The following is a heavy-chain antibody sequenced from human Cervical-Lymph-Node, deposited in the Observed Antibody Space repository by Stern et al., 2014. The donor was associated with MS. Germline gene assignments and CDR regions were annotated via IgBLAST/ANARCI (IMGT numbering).Heavy chain of an antibody. J-gene: IGHJ4*02. CDR2: INPGGGST. CDR1: GYTFTSNK. V-gene: IGHV1-46*01. Sequence: VQLVESGAEVKKPGASVKVSRKAFGYTFTSNKMHWVRQAPGQGLEWMGIINPGGGSTRYAQKLQGRVTMTRDTSTSTVYMELTSLRSEDTAVYSCARDNGGWSVDSWGQGTLVIVSS. D-gene: IGHD6-19*01. CDR3: ARDNGGWSVDS.